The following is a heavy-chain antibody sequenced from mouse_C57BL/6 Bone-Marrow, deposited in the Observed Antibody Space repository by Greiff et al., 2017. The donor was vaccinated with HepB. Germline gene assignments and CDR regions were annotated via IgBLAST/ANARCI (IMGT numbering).Heavy chain of an antibody. CDR2: IHPRDGST. D-gene: IGHD2-3*01. CDR1: GYTFTSYD. V-gene: IGHV1-85*01. J-gene: IGHJ3*01. CDR3: ASGWLLQAY. Sequence: QVQLQQSGPELVKPGASVKLSCKASGYTFTSYDINWVKQRPGQGLEWIGWIHPRDGSTKYNEKFKGKSTLTVDTSSSTAYMGLHSLTSEDSAVYFCASGWLLQAYWGQGTLVTVSA.